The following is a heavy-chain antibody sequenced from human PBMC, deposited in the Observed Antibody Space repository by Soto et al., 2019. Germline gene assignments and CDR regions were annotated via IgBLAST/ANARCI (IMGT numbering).Heavy chain of an antibody. Sequence: ASVKVSCKASGYTFTSYGISWVRQAPGQGLEWMGWISAYNGNTNYAQELQGRVTMTTDTSTSTAYMELRSLRSDDTAVYYCARDRERITIFGVVTPGDMDVWGKGTTVTVSS. V-gene: IGHV1-18*01. CDR1: GYTFTSYG. J-gene: IGHJ6*03. D-gene: IGHD3-3*01. CDR3: ARDRERITIFGVVTPGDMDV. CDR2: ISAYNGNT.